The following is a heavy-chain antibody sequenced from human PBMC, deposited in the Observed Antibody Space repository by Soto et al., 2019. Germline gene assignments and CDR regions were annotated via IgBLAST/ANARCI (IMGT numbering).Heavy chain of an antibody. CDR2: IFPSDSNT. V-gene: IGHV5-51*01. D-gene: IGHD6-25*01. Sequence: VAALMISWTGCVCTFITHWVGWLRQMPGKGLEWVGIIFPSDSNTKYNPSLQGHVTISVDKSINTAYLQWSSLKASDTAMYYCGRPEDGSVDYGGQRTLVTVSS. CDR3: GRPEDGSVDY. J-gene: IGHJ4*02. CDR1: VCTFITHW.